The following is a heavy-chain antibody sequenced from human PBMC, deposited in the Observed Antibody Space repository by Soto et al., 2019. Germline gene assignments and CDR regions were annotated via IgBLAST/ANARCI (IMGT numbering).Heavy chain of an antibody. J-gene: IGHJ4*02. CDR2: ISYDGSNK. D-gene: IGHD2-2*01. CDR1: RFTFRSYA. Sequence: QVQLIESGGGVVQPGRSLRLSCAASRFTFRSYAMHWVRQAPGKGLEWVAVISYDGSNKYTADSVKGRCTISRDNSKNTLYLNMNSLRPEYTPVYYCARLGPLGTSSTWISNFFDYWGQXTMVX. CDR3: ARLGPLGTSSTWISNFFDY. V-gene: IGHV3-30-3*01.